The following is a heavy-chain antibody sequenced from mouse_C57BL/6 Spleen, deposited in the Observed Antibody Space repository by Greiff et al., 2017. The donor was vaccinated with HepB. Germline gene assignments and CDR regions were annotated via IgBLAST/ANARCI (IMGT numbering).Heavy chain of an antibody. J-gene: IGHJ4*01. CDR2: ILPGSGST. CDR3: ARRGYDGYYVGYAMDY. D-gene: IGHD2-3*01. CDR1: GYTFTGYW. V-gene: IGHV1-9*01. Sequence: QVQLQQSGAELMKPGASVKLSCKATGYTFTGYWIEWVKQRPGHGLEWIGEILPGSGSTNYNEKFKGKATFTADTSSNTAYMQLSSLTTEDSAIYYCARRGYDGYYVGYAMDYWGQGTSVTVSS.